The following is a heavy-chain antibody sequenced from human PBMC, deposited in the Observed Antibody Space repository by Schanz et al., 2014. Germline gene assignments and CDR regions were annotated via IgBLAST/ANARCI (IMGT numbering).Heavy chain of an antibody. D-gene: IGHD3-9*01. V-gene: IGHV1-18*01. CDR2: ISVYTGNT. J-gene: IGHJ5*02. CDR1: GYTFTTYA. CDR3: AQAECHILTYPYPRPDP. Sequence: QVQLVQSGAEVKKPGASVRVSCKASGYTFTTYAMSWVRQAPGQGLEWVGWISVYTGNTKYGQKVQGRVTMTADTPKNTACMELSSLRSDDAAVYYCAQAECHILTYPYPRPDPWGQGTPVIVSS.